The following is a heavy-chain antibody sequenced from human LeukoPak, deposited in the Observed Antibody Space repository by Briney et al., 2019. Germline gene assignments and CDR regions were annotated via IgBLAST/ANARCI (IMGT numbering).Heavy chain of an antibody. V-gene: IGHV3-30*02. CDR1: GFTFSSYG. Sequence: GGSLRLSCAASGFTFSSYGMHWVRQAPGKGLEWVAFIRYDGNNKNYADSVKGRFTISRDNSKNTLYLQMNSLRAEDMALYYCAKGGGYSSGSLSVWGKGTTVTVSS. CDR2: IRYDGNNK. CDR3: AKGGGYSSGSLSV. D-gene: IGHD6-19*01. J-gene: IGHJ6*04.